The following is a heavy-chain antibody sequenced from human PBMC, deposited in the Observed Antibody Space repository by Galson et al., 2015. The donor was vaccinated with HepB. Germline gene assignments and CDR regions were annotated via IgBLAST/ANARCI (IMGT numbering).Heavy chain of an antibody. D-gene: IGHD1-26*01. V-gene: IGHV1-69*04. CDR1: GGTFSSYA. J-gene: IGHJ5*02. CDR3: ARLGSLLWFGA. Sequence: SVKVSCKASGGTFSSYAISWVRQAPGQGLEWVGRIIPILGIANYAQKFQGRVTITADKSTSTAYMELSSLRSEDTAVYYCARLGSLLWFGAWGQGTLVTVSS. CDR2: IIPILGIA.